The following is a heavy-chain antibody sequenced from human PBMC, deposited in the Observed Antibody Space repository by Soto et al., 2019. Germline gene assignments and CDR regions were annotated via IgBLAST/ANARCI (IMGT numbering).Heavy chain of an antibody. CDR2: IKGAGSET. CDR3: ARDYHGSGNP. J-gene: IGHJ5*02. Sequence: EVQLVESGGGLVQPGGSLRLSCAASGFSLSDYWIHWVRQAPGKGLVWLSRIKGAGSETDYADSVRGRFTISRDNAKNTVYLQLNSLRVEDTAVYYCARDYHGSGNPWGQGTPVTVSS. D-gene: IGHD3-10*01. V-gene: IGHV3-74*01. CDR1: GFSLSDYW.